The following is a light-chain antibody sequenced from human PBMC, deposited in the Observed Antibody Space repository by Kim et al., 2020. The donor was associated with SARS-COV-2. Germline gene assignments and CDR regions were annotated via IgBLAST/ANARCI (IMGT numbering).Light chain of an antibody. CDR2: EDN. J-gene: IGLJ1*01. V-gene: IGLV3-25*03. CDR3: QSADGSGTYV. Sequence: VSPGQTARITCSGDTLPKKQTYWYQQKSGQAPLLVIYEDNERPSGIPGRFSGSSSGTTVTLTISGVQAEDDADYYCQSADGSGTYVFGTGTKVTVL. CDR1: TLPKKQ.